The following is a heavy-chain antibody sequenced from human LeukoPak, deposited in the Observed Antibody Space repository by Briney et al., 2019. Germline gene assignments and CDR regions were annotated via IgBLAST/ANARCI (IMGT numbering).Heavy chain of an antibody. D-gene: IGHD5-12*01. J-gene: IGHJ4*02. CDR3: AKVRGYSGYDWEGLNS. CDR1: GYTFTGYY. CDR2: INPNSGGT. V-gene: IGHV1-2*02. Sequence: ASVKVSCKASGYTFTGYYMHWVRQAPGQGLEWMGWINPNSGGTNYAQKFQGRVTMTRDTSISTAYMELSSLRSEDTAVYYCAKVRGYSGYDWEGLNSWGQGALVTVSS.